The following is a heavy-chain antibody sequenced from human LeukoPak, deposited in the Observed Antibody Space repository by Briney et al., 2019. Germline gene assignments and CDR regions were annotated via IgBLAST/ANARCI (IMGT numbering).Heavy chain of an antibody. CDR1: GYTFTRHY. J-gene: IGHJ4*02. CDR3: ARGPITMIRGVTGRIDY. Sequence: GASVKVSCKSSGYTFTRHYMHWVRQAPGQELEWVGLINPSGSIAWSAQKFQGRVTMTRDTSTSTVYMELSSLRSDDTAVYYCARGPITMIRGVTGRIDYWGQGTLVTVSS. CDR2: INPSGSIA. V-gene: IGHV1-46*01. D-gene: IGHD3-10*01.